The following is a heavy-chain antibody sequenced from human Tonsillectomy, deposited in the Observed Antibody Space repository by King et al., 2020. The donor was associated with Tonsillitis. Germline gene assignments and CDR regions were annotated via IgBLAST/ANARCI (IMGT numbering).Heavy chain of an antibody. J-gene: IGHJ6*02. CDR1: GFTFSSYS. CDR3: ARGLVGRRGDYGMDV. V-gene: IGHV3-48*01. Sequence: VQLVESGGGLVQPGGSLRLSCAASGFTFSSYSIHWVRQAPGKGLEWGSYISSRGSSIYYADSVKGRFTISRDNAKNSLYLQMNSLRAEETAVYYCARGLVGRRGDYGMDVWGQGTTVTVSS. CDR2: ISSRGSSI. D-gene: IGHD1-1*01.